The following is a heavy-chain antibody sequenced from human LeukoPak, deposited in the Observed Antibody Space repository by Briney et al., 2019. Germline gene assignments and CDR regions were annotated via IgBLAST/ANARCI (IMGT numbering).Heavy chain of an antibody. CDR3: ARQGSGSYPWYYYYGMDV. CDR1: GGSISSGGYY. J-gene: IGHJ6*02. V-gene: IGHV4-30-2*01. Sequence: PSQTLSLTCTVSGGSISSGGYYWSWIRQPPGKGLEWIGYIYHSGSTYYNPSLKSRVTISVDRSKNQFSLKLSSVTAADTAVYYCARQGSGSYPWYYYYGMDVWGQGTTVTVSS. D-gene: IGHD1-26*01. CDR2: IYHSGST.